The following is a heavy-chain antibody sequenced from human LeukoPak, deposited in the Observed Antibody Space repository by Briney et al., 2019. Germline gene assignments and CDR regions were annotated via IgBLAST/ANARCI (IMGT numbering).Heavy chain of an antibody. Sequence: PGGSLRLSCAASGFTFSTYWMSWVRQAPGKGLEWVANIKQDGSEKNYVDSVKGRFTISRDNAKNSLFLLMNSLRAEDTAVYYCARDQDTFWFDPGAREPWSPSPQ. V-gene: IGHV3-7*04. CDR2: IKQDGSEK. J-gene: IGHJ5*02. CDR1: GFTFSTYW. CDR3: ARDQDTFWFDP.